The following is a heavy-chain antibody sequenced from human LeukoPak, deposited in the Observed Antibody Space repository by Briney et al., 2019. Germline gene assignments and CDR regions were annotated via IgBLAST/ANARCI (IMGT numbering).Heavy chain of an antibody. CDR2: ISSSSSYI. V-gene: IGHV3-21*01. D-gene: IGHD5-12*01. J-gene: IGHJ4*02. Sequence: GGSLRLSCAASGFTFSSYSMNWVRQAPGKGLEWVSSISSSSSYIYYADSVKGRFTISRDNAKNSLYLQMNSLRAEDTAVYYCASDRPYRGYGSYWGQGTLVTVSS. CDR3: ASDRPYRGYGSY. CDR1: GFTFSSYS.